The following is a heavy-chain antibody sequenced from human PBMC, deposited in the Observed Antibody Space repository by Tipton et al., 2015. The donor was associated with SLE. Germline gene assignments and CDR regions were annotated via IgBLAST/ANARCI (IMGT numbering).Heavy chain of an antibody. J-gene: IGHJ6*02. CDR2: IYYTGTTT. CDR3: ARDGGQRVISGTYDFYYYGLDV. D-gene: IGHD6-13*01. CDR1: GGSVSSSSKY. V-gene: IGHV4-39*07. Sequence: TLSLTCTVSGGSVSSSSKYWAWIRQPPGKGLEWIGSIYYTGTTTYYNPSLESRGTISLETSKNQFSLKLTSVTAADTAVYYCARDGGQRVISGTYDFYYYGLDVWGQGTTVTVSS.